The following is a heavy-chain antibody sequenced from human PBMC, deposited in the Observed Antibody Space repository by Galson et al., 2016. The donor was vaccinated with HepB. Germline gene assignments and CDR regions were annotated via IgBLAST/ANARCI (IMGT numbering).Heavy chain of an antibody. D-gene: IGHD3-3*01. CDR3: AVAWGGVATWDYFEY. CDR1: GFTFSNYA. V-gene: IGHV3-23*01. CDR2: ISGSGGST. Sequence: SLRLSCAASGFTFSNYAMTWVRQAPGKGLEWVSGISGSGGSTYYADSVKGRFTISRDNSKNTLDLQMNSLRAEDTAVYYCAVAWGGVATWDYFEYWGQGTLVTVSS. J-gene: IGHJ4*02.